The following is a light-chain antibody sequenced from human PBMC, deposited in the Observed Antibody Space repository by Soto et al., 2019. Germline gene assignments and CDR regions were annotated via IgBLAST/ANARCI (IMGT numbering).Light chain of an antibody. CDR2: LGS. J-gene: IGKJ1*01. CDR3: MQSLHTPRT. CDR1: QSLLHSNGYNY. Sequence: DPVMTQSPLSLPVTPGEPASISCRSSQSLLHSNGYNYLDWYLQKPGQSPQLLIYLGSSRASGVXDXXSGSVSGTDFTLKISRVEAEDVGFYYCMQSLHTPRTFGQGTNVEIK. V-gene: IGKV2-28*01.